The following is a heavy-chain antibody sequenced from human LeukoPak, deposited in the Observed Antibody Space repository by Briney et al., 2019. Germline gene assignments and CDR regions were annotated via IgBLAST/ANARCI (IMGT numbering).Heavy chain of an antibody. CDR1: GSTFSSYG. V-gene: IGHV3-30*18. J-gene: IGHJ4*02. D-gene: IGHD3-22*01. CDR2: ISYDGSNK. CDR3: AKGLLRDYDSSGYYTPPY. Sequence: GRSLRLSCAASGSTFSSYGMHWVRQAPGKGLEWVAVISYDGSNKYYADSAKGRFTISRDNSKNTLYLQMNSLRAEDTAVYYCAKGLLRDYDSSGYYTPPYWGQGTLVTVSS.